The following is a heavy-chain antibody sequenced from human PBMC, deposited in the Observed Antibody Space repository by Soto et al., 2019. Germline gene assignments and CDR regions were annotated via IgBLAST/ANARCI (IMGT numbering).Heavy chain of an antibody. Sequence: HPGGSLRLSCAASGFTFSSYAMSWVRQAPGKGLEWVSAISGSGGSTYYADSVKGRFTISRDNSKNTLYLQMNSLRAEDTAVYYCAKMFASVEVAVAGRKFNWFDPWGQGTLVTVSS. J-gene: IGHJ5*02. CDR3: AKMFASVEVAVAGRKFNWFDP. CDR1: GFTFSSYA. CDR2: ISGSGGST. D-gene: IGHD6-19*01. V-gene: IGHV3-23*01.